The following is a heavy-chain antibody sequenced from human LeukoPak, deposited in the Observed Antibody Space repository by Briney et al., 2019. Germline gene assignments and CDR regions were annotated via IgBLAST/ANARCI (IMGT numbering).Heavy chain of an antibody. J-gene: IGHJ4*02. V-gene: IGHV4-39*01. CDR1: GGSISSSSYY. CDR2: IYYSGST. Sequence: PSETLSLTCTVSGGSISSSSYYWGWIRQPPGKGLEWIGSIYYSGSTYYNPSLKSRVTISVDTSKNQFSLKLSSVTAADTAVYYCARQKAVGATTNFDYWGRGTLVTVSS. D-gene: IGHD1-26*01. CDR3: ARQKAVGATTNFDY.